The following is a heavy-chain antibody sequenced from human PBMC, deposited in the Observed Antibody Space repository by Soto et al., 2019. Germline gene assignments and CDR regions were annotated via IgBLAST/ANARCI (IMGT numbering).Heavy chain of an antibody. CDR3: ARQRGYSYGAFDY. D-gene: IGHD5-18*01. CDR2: IYYSGST. CDR1: GGSISSSSYY. V-gene: IGHV4-39*01. J-gene: IGHJ4*02. Sequence: SETLSLTCTVSGGSISSSSYYWGWIRQPPGKGLEWIGSIYYSGSTYYNPSLKSRVTISVDTSKNQFSLKLSSVTAPDTAVYYCARQRGYSYGAFDYWGQGTLVTVSS.